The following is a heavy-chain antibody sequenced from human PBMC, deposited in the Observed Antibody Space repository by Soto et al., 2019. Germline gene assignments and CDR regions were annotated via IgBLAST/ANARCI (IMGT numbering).Heavy chain of an antibody. CDR1: GGSISIGDYY. D-gene: IGHD6-13*01. CDR3: ARDGSGAYSSNYYYYYGMDV. V-gene: IGHV4-30-4*01. J-gene: IGHJ6*02. Sequence: PSETLSLTCTVSGGSISIGDYYWSWILQPQGKGLEWIGYIYYSGSTYYNPSLKSRVTISVDTSKNQFSLKLSSVTAADTAVYYCARDGSGAYSSNYYYYYGMDVWGQGTTVTVSS. CDR2: IYYSGST.